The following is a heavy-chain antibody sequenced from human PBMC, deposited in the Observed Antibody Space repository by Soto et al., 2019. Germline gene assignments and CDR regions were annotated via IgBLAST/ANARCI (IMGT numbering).Heavy chain of an antibody. J-gene: IGHJ6*03. CDR3: ARDLSEYYYMDV. Sequence: SETLSLTCTVSGGSISSGGYYWSWIRQHPGKGLEWIGYIYYSGSTYYNPSLKSRVTISVDTSKNQFSLKLSSVTAADTAVYYCARDLSEYYYMDVWGKGTTVTVSS. CDR2: IYYSGST. V-gene: IGHV4-31*03. CDR1: GGSISSGGYY.